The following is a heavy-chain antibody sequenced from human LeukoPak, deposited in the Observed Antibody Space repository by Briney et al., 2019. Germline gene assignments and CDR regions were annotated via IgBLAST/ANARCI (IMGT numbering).Heavy chain of an antibody. CDR3: ARDQGSSSYLDY. D-gene: IGHD6-13*01. J-gene: IGHJ4*02. CDR2: ISYDGSNK. CDR1: GFTFSSYA. V-gene: IGHV3-30*04. Sequence: RGRSLRLSCAASGFTFSSYAMHWVRQAPGKGLEWVAVISYDGSNKYYADSVKGRFTISRDNSKNTLYLQMNSLRAEDTAVYYCARDQGSSSYLDYWGQGTLVTVSS.